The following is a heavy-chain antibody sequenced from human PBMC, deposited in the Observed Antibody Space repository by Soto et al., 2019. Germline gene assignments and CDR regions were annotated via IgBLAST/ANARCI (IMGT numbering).Heavy chain of an antibody. V-gene: IGHV1-69*02. CDR3: ARGGGYDLADMAG. Sequence: QVQLVQSGAEVKKPGSSVKVSCKASGGTFSSYTISWVRQAPGQGLEWMGRIIPILGIANYAQKFQGRVTITADKSTSAAYMELSSLRSEDAAVYYCARGGGYDLADMAGWGQGTLVTVSS. J-gene: IGHJ4*02. D-gene: IGHD5-12*01. CDR1: GGTFSSYT. CDR2: IIPILGIA.